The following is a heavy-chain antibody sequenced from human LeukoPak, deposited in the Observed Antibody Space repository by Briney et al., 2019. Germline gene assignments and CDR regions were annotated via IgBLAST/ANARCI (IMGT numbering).Heavy chain of an antibody. Sequence: PGGSLRLSCAASGFTFSSYAMHWVRQAPGKGLEYVSAISSNGGSTYYANSVKGRFTIPRDNSKNTLYLQMGSLRAEDMAVYYCARDFYYDSSGYYDYWGQGTLVSVSS. J-gene: IGHJ4*02. V-gene: IGHV3-64*01. CDR3: ARDFYYDSSGYYDY. CDR1: GFTFSSYA. D-gene: IGHD3-22*01. CDR2: ISSNGGST.